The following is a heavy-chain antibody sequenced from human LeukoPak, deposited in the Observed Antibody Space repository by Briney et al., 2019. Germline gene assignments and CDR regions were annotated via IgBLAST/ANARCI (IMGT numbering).Heavy chain of an antibody. J-gene: IGHJ4*02. CDR1: GGSISSYY. V-gene: IGHV4-4*07. D-gene: IGHD2-2*02. Sequence: SETLSLTCTVSGGSISSYYWSWIRKPAGKGLEWIGRIYTSGSTNYNPSLKSRVTMSVDTSKNQFSLKLSSVTAADTAVYYCASSSPYCSSTSCYTVDYWGQGTLVTVSS. CDR2: IYTSGST. CDR3: ASSSPYCSSTSCYTVDY.